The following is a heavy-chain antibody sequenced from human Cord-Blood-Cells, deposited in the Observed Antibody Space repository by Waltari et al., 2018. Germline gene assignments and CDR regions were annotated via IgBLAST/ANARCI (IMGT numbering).Heavy chain of an antibody. D-gene: IGHD7-27*01. CDR2: INAGNGNT. V-gene: IGHV1-3*01. J-gene: IGHJ4*02. Sequence: QVQLVQSGAEVKKPGASVKVSCKASGYTFTSYAMHWVRQAPGQRLEWMGWINAGNGNTKYSQKCQGRVTITRDTSASTAYMELSSLRSEDTAVYYCARERLTGAVLDWGQGTLVTVSS. CDR3: ARERLTGAVLD. CDR1: GYTFTSYA.